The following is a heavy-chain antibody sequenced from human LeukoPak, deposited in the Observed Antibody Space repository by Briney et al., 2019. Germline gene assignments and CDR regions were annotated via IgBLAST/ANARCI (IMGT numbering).Heavy chain of an antibody. D-gene: IGHD4-11*01. V-gene: IGHV3-7*01. CDR2: IKQDGGER. J-gene: IGHJ4*02. CDR1: GFTFSSYW. Sequence: PGGSLRLSCTVSGFTFSSYWMSWVRQAPGKGLEWVANIKQDGGERFYVDSVKGRFTISRDNAKNSLYLQMNSLRVEDTAVYYCAREDRSNYNYWGQGTLVTVSS. CDR3: AREDRSNYNY.